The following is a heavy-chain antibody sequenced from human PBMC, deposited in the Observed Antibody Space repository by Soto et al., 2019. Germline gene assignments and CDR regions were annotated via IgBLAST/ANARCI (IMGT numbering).Heavy chain of an antibody. D-gene: IGHD3-10*01. V-gene: IGHV3-23*01. J-gene: IGHJ4*02. CDR1: GFTFSTYP. CDR2: VSGSGSGT. CDR3: AKDNVNYSSRSLSH. Sequence: QLLQSGGGLVQSGGSLRLSCDASGFTFSTYPMTWVRKAPGKGLEWVAGVSGSGSGTYYSDSVKGRFTISRDNSKNTVFLQMNSLRAEDTAVYFCAKDNVNYSSRSLSHWGQGILVTVSS.